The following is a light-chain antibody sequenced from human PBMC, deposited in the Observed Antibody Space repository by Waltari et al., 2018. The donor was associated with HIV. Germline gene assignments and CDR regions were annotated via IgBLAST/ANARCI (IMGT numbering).Light chain of an antibody. CDR2: DDS. CDR3: QVWDSSSTHAGVV. CDR1: NIGSKS. Sequence: SYVLTQPPSVSVAPGQTARITCGGSNIGSKSVHWYHQRPGQAPVLVVYDDSDRPSGIPERFSGSNSGNTATLTISRVEAGDEADYYCQVWDSSSTHAGVVFGGGTKLTVL. V-gene: IGLV3-21*02. J-gene: IGLJ2*01.